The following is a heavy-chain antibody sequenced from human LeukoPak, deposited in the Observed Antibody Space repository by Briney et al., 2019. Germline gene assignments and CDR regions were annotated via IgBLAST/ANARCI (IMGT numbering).Heavy chain of an antibody. CDR1: GGTFISYA. CDR3: ARDYYDSSGYPPVAEYFDY. CDR2: ISAYNGNT. V-gene: IGHV1-18*01. Sequence: ASVRVSFKASGGTFISYAISWVRQAPGQGLEWMGWISAYNGNTNYAQKLQGRVTMTTDTSTSTAYMELRSLRSDDTAVYYCARDYYDSSGYPPVAEYFDYWGQGTLVTVSS. J-gene: IGHJ4*02. D-gene: IGHD3-22*01.